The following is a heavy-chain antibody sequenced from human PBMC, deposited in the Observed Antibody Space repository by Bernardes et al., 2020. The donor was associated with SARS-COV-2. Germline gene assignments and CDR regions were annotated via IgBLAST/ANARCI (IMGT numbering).Heavy chain of an antibody. D-gene: IGHD6-6*01. J-gene: IGHJ5*02. V-gene: IGHV4-59*01. CDR3: ASESSFPDNWFAP. CDR1: GGSIRDFY. CDR2: VSDSGDT. Sequence: SETLSLTCSVSGGSIRDFYWNWIRQPPGKGLEWIGFVSDSGDTFSNPSLKSRVTMSVDTSKNLFSLKVRSVTAADTAVYYCASESSFPDNWFAPWGQGTLVTVSS.